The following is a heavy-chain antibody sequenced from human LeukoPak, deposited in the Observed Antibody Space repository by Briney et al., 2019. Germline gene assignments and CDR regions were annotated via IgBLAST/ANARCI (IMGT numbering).Heavy chain of an antibody. D-gene: IGHD2-8*01. CDR3: ASEMGDY. CDR1: GFTFSSYS. J-gene: IGHJ4*02. V-gene: IGHV3-48*01. Sequence: PGGSLRLSCAASGFTFSSYSMNWVRQAPGKGLESVSYISSSSTIYYADSVKARFTISRDNANNSLYLQMNSLRAEDTAVYYCASEMGDYWGQGTLVTVSS. CDR2: ISSSSTI.